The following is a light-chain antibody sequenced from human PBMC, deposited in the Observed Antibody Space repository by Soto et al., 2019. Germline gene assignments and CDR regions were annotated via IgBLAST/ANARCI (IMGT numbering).Light chain of an antibody. Sequence: DIQMTQSPSTLSASVGDRVTITCRASQDISNWLAWYQQKPGEAPKLLIYWASTLETGVPSRFSGSGSGSEFILTISSLQPDDFATYYCQQYNNYSWTFGQGTKVEIK. CDR3: QQYNNYSWT. CDR2: WAS. V-gene: IGKV1-5*03. J-gene: IGKJ1*01. CDR1: QDISNW.